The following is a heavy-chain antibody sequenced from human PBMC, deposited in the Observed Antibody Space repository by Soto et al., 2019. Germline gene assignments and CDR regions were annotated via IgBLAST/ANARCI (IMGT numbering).Heavy chain of an antibody. CDR1: GGTFSSYA. Sequence: QVQLVQSGAEVKKPGSSVKVSCKASGGTFSSYAISWVRQAPGQGLEWMGGIIPIFGTANYAQKFQGRVTITADKSTSTAYMELSSLRSEDTDVYYCAREEGYGGNYNPYYYYYGMDVWGQGTTVTVSS. CDR3: AREEGYGGNYNPYYYYYGMDV. V-gene: IGHV1-69*06. J-gene: IGHJ6*02. CDR2: IIPIFGTA. D-gene: IGHD2-21*02.